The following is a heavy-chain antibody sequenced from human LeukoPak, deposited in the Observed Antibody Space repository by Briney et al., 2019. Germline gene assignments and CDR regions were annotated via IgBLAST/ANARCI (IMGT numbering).Heavy chain of an antibody. J-gene: IGHJ4*01. V-gene: IGHV6-1*01. CDR2: TYYRSHWYT. CDR1: GDGVSSNSVA. CDR3: ARDSRPGIAVAGYFDF. D-gene: IGHD6-19*01. Sequence: SQTLSLTCAISGDGVSSNSVAWTWIRQSPSRGLEWLGRTYYRSHWYTDYAGSVKSRIIINSDTSKNQFSLQLKSVTLEDTAVYYCARDSRPGIAVAGYFDFWGHGILVTVSS.